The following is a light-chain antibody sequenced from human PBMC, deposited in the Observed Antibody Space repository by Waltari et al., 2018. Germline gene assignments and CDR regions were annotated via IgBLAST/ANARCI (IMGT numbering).Light chain of an antibody. J-gene: IGLJ1*01. Sequence: HSALTQPASVTGSPGQSVTISCTGTSRDIGSFDLVSWFQQHPGKAPKLIIHEAMKRPSGVSSRYSGSKSGVTASLTISGLRADDEADCYCCAYAGNSVYVFGTGTKVTVL. CDR1: SRDIGSFDL. CDR2: EAM. V-gene: IGLV2-23*01. CDR3: CAYAGNSVYV.